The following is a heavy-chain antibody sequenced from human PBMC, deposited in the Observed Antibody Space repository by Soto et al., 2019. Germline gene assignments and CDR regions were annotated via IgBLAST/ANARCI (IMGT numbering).Heavy chain of an antibody. J-gene: IGHJ5*01. Sequence: QVHLQESGPGLVKPSETLSLTCAVSGDSIKTETWWSWLRQLPGTGLEWIGEIKHTGDANANPARRSRVSMSVDRTKNQFFLHLRSVSAADTAVYFCARDGRLHWFESWGQGTLVTVSS. V-gene: IGHV4-4*02. CDR1: GDSIKTETW. CDR2: IKHTGDA. CDR3: ARDGRLHWFES.